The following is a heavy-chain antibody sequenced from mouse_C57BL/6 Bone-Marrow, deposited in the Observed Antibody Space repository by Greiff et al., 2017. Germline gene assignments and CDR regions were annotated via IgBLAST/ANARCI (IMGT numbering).Heavy chain of an antibody. Sequence: QVQLQQSGAELARPGASVKLSCKASGYTFTSYGISWVKQRTGQGLEWIGEIYPRSGNTYYNEKFKGKATLTADKSASTAYMELRSLTCEDSAVYFCAKSCYYGSSSYAMDYWGQGTSVTVSS. CDR1: GYTFTSYG. CDR3: AKSCYYGSSSYAMDY. V-gene: IGHV1-81*01. J-gene: IGHJ4*01. D-gene: IGHD1-1*01. CDR2: IYPRSGNT.